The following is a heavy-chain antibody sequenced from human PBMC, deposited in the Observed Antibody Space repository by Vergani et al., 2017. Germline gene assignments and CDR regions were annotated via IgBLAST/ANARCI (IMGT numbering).Heavy chain of an antibody. CDR3: ARGGGSWGY. Sequence: QVQLQESGPGLVKPSETLSLTCTVSGGSISNYYWSWIRQPPGKGLEWIGYIYYSGSTNYNPSLKSRVTISVDTSKNQFSLKLGSVTAADTAVYYCARGGGSWGYWGQGTLVTVSS. V-gene: IGHV4-59*01. CDR2: IYYSGST. D-gene: IGHD1-26*01. CDR1: GGSISNYY. J-gene: IGHJ4*02.